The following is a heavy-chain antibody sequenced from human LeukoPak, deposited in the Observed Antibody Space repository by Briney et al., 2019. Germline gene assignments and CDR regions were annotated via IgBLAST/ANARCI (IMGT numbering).Heavy chain of an antibody. CDR3: ARADTVRLGELSHFDH. Sequence: ASVKVSCKASGYTFTTHTIHWVRQAPGQRLEWMGWISTYNGNTKNAQKLQGRVTMTTDTSTSTAYMELRTLRSDDTAVYYCARADTVRLGELSHFDHWGQGTLVTVSS. D-gene: IGHD3-16*02. V-gene: IGHV1-18*01. J-gene: IGHJ4*02. CDR2: ISTYNGNT. CDR1: GYTFTTHT.